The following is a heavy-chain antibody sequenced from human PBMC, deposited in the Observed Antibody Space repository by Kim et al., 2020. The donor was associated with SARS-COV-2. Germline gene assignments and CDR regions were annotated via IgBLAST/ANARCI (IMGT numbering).Heavy chain of an antibody. Sequence: LKSRVTRSVDTSKNQFSQKLSSVTAADTAVYYCARGWGYSSSWYTAFDIWGQGTMVTVSS. J-gene: IGHJ3*02. V-gene: IGHV4-34*01. D-gene: IGHD6-13*01. CDR3: ARGWGYSSSWYTAFDI.